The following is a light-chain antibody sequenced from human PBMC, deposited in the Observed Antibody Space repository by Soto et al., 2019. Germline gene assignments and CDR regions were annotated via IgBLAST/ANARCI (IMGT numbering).Light chain of an antibody. CDR2: EVS. Sequence: QSVLXQPASVSGSPGQSITISYTGTSSDVGSYNLVSWYQQHPGKAPKLMIYEVSKRPSGVSNRFSGSKSGNTASLTISGLQAEDEADYYCCSYAGSSTFPYVFGTGTKVTVL. CDR3: CSYAGSSTFPYV. V-gene: IGLV2-23*02. CDR1: SSDVGSYNL. J-gene: IGLJ1*01.